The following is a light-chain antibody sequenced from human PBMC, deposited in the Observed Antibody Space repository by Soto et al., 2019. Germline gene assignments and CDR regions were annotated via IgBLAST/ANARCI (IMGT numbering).Light chain of an antibody. CDR1: SSDVGGYNY. V-gene: IGLV2-8*01. CDR2: EVS. CDR3: SSYVVSNNVV. Sequence: QSPLTQPPSASGSPGQSVTISCTGTSSDVGGYNYVSWYQQHPGKAPKVMIYEVSKRPSGVPERFAGSKSGNTASLTVSGLQAEDEADDYCSSYVVSNNVVFGGGTKVTVL. J-gene: IGLJ2*01.